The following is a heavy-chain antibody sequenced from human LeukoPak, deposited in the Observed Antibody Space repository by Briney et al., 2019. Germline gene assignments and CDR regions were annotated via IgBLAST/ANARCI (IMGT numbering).Heavy chain of an antibody. CDR2: IKQDGSEK. J-gene: IGHJ4*02. Sequence: GGSLRLSCAASGFTFSVYWMSWVRQAPGKGLEWVANIKQDGSEKYYVDSVKGRFTISRDNAKNSLCLQMNSLRVEDTAVYYCARGIAAAGWYYFDYWGQGALVTVSS. CDR1: GFTFSVYW. D-gene: IGHD6-13*01. CDR3: ARGIAAAGWYYFDY. V-gene: IGHV3-7*04.